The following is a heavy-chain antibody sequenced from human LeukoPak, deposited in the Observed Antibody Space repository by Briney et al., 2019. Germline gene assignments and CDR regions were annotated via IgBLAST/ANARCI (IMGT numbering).Heavy chain of an antibody. CDR3: ARARSTSAWYYFEY. D-gene: IGHD2-2*01. V-gene: IGHV3-30-3*01. CDR2: ISYDGSNK. CDR1: GFTFSSYA. Sequence: PGRSLRLSCAASGFTFSSYAMHWVRQAPGKGLEWVALISYDGSNKYYADSVKGRFTISRDNSKNTLYLQMNSLRAEDTAVFYCARARSTSAWYYFEYWGQGTLVTVSS. J-gene: IGHJ4*02.